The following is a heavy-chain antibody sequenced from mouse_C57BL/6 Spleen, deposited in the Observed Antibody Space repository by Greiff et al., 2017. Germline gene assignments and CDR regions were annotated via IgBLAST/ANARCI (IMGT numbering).Heavy chain of an antibody. Sequence: EVKLQQSGPELVKPGASVKISCKASGYTFTDYYMNWVKQSHGKSLEWIGDINPNNGGTSYNQKFKGKATLTVDKSSSTAYMELRSLTSEDSAVYYCARHYDYGLDYWGQGTTLTVSS. CDR1: GYTFTDYY. CDR3: ARHYDYGLDY. CDR2: INPNNGGT. V-gene: IGHV1-26*01. J-gene: IGHJ2*01. D-gene: IGHD2-4*01.